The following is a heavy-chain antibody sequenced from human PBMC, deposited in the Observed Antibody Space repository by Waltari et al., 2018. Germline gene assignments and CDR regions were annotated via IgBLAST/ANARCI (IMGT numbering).Heavy chain of an antibody. CDR3: ARLRKRGPLYN. J-gene: IGHJ4*02. Sequence: QLQLQESGPGLVKPSETLSLTCTVSGGSISSSSYYWGWIRQPPGKGLEWIGSIYYSGSTYYNPSLKSRVTISVDTSKNQFSLKLSSVTAADTAVYYCARLRKRGPLYNWGQGTLVTVSS. CDR1: GGSISSSSYY. D-gene: IGHD2-21*02. V-gene: IGHV4-39*01. CDR2: IYYSGST.